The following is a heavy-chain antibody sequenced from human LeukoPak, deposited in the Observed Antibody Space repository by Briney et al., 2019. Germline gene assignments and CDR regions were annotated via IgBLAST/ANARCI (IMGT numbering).Heavy chain of an antibody. V-gene: IGHV3-11*01. CDR1: GFTFSDYY. CDR2: ISSRGSTI. CDR3: ARTYCIGSSCPGVFEY. Sequence: GGSLRLSCAASGFTFSDYYMSWIRQAPGKGLEWVSYISSRGSTIYYADSVKGRFTISRDNAKNSLYLQMNSLRAEDTAVYYCARTYCIGSSCPGVFEYWGQGTLVTVSS. J-gene: IGHJ4*02. D-gene: IGHD2-15*01.